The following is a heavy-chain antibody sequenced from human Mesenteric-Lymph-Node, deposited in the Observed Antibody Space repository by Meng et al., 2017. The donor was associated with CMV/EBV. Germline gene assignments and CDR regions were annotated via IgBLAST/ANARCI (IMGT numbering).Heavy chain of an antibody. CDR1: GFTFKDYS. CDR3: ARDRPDCYAIDY. CDR2: INGGRTAT. J-gene: IGHJ4*02. D-gene: IGHD2-21*02. V-gene: IGHV3-48*04. Sequence: GESLKISCATSGFTFKDYSINWVRQAPGKELEWVAYINGGRTATYYADSVKGRFTISRDNTRKSVYLQMDSLRAEDTAVYYCARDRPDCYAIDYWGQGTLVTVSS.